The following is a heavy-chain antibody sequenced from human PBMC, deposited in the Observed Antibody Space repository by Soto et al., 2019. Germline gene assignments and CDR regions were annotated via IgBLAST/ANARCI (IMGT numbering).Heavy chain of an antibody. Sequence: SQTLSLPCAISGDSVSSNTAAWNWIRSSPSRGLEWLGRTYYRSNWRHDYAVSVKSRITVNPDTSKNHFSLPLNSVTPDDTAVYYCARSVAGTGFDLWGQGTLVTVSS. J-gene: IGHJ4*02. CDR3: ARSVAGTGFDL. CDR2: TYYRSNWRH. V-gene: IGHV6-1*01. D-gene: IGHD6-19*01. CDR1: GDSVSSNTAA.